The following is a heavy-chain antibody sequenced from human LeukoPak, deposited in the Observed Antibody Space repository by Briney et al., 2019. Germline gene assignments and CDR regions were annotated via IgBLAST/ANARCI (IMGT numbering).Heavy chain of an antibody. D-gene: IGHD4-17*01. Sequence: GASVKVSCKASGYTFTSYGISWVRQAPGQGLEWMGWISAYNGNTNYAQKLQGRATMTTDTSTSTAYMELRSLRSDDTAVYYCARDRSQPYGDTGYNWFDPWGQGTLVTVSS. J-gene: IGHJ5*02. CDR3: ARDRSQPYGDTGYNWFDP. V-gene: IGHV1-18*01. CDR2: ISAYNGNT. CDR1: GYTFTSYG.